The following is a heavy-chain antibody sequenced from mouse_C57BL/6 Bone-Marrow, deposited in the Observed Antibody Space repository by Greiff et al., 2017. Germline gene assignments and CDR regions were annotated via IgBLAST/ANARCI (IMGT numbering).Heavy chain of an antibody. D-gene: IGHD2-4*01. CDR3: TRRDDDGYYFDY. CDR1: GYTFTDYE. Sequence: QVQLQQSGAELVRPGASVTLSCKASGYTFTDYEMHWVKQTPVHGLEWIGAIDPETGGTAYNQKFKGKAILTADKSSSTAYLELRSLTSEDSAVYYCTRRDDDGYYFDYWGQGTTLTVSS. CDR2: IDPETGGT. J-gene: IGHJ2*01. V-gene: IGHV1-15*01.